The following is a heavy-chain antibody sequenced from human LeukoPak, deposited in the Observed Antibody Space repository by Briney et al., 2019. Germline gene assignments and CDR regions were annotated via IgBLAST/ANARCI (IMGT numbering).Heavy chain of an antibody. Sequence: GGSLRLSCAASGFTFDDYGMSWVRQAPGKGLEWVSGINWNGGSTGYADSVKGRFTISRDNAKNSLYLQMNSLRAEDTALYYCAKDTDYYGSGSLDYWGQGTLVTVSS. D-gene: IGHD3-10*01. V-gene: IGHV3-20*04. CDR2: INWNGGST. CDR1: GFTFDDYG. J-gene: IGHJ4*02. CDR3: AKDTDYYGSGSLDY.